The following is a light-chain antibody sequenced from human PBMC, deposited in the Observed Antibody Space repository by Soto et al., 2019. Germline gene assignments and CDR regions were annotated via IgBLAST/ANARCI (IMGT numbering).Light chain of an antibody. CDR3: QPRSRWLT. CDR1: QSVSSN. CDR2: DAS. J-gene: IGKJ3*01. V-gene: IGKV3-11*01. Sequence: EIVLTQSTATLSLSTGERATLSCRTSQSVSSNLAWYQQKPGQATRLLIYDASTRATGIPARFSASGSGTDFTLTISSLEPEDYAVYYCQPRSRWLTFGPGTKVYIK.